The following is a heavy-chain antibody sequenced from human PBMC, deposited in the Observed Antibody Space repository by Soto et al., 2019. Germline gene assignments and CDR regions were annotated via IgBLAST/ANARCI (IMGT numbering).Heavy chain of an antibody. CDR3: ASLKCSSSPGLKALTRYYYYGMDV. V-gene: IGHV1-69*01. Sequence: QVQLVQSGAEVKKPGSSVKVSCKASGGTFSSYAISWVRQAPGQGLEWMGGIIPIFGTANYAQKFQGRVTITADESTSKAYMELSSLRSEDTDVYYCASLKCSSSPGLKALTRYYYYGMDVWGQGTTVTVSS. CDR2: IIPIFGTA. D-gene: IGHD6-6*01. CDR1: GGTFSSYA. J-gene: IGHJ6*02.